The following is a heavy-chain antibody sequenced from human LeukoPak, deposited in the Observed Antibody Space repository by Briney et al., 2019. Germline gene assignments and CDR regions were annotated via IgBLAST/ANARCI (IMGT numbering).Heavy chain of an antibody. CDR2: IRSKTYGGTP. CDR3: TTEDRGPYYFDS. CDR1: GFTFGDYS. D-gene: IGHD3-10*01. V-gene: IGHV3-49*03. J-gene: IGHJ4*02. Sequence: PGRSLRLSCTASGFTFGDYSMSWFRQAPGKGLEWVGFIRSKTYGGTPEYAASVKGRFSISRDDSKNTLYLQMNSLKTEDTAVYYCTTEDRGPYYFDSWGQGTLVTVSS.